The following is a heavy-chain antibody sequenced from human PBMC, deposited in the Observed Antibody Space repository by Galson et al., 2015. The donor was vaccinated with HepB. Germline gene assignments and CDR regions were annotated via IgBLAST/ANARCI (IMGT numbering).Heavy chain of an antibody. J-gene: IGHJ5*02. Sequence: SCKASGYTFSTYSITLVRQAPGQGLEWMGWISPYNRDTKYERKLQGRVTMTTDTFTSTAYMDLRSLRSDATAFYCCARGAFVGGVGGRQSNWFAPWGQGTLVTVSS. CDR1: GYTFSTYS. V-gene: IGHV1-18*01. D-gene: IGHD2-15*01. CDR3: ARGAFVGGVGGRQSNWFAP. CDR2: ISPYNRDT.